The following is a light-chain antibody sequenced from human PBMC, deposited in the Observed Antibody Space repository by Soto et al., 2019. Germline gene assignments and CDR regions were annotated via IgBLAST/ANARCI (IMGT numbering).Light chain of an antibody. J-gene: IGLJ1*01. Sequence: QSALTQPASVSGSPGPSITISCTGTSSDVGGYNYVSWYQQHPGKAPKLMIYEVSTRPSGVSNRFSGSKSGNTASLTISGLQAEDEADYYCSSYTSISTYVFGTGTKLTVL. CDR1: SSDVGGYNY. V-gene: IGLV2-14*01. CDR3: SSYTSISTYV. CDR2: EVS.